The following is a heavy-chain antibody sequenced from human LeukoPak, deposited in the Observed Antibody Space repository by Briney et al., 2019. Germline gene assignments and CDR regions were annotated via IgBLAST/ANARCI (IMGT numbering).Heavy chain of an antibody. J-gene: IGHJ1*01. V-gene: IGHV1-46*01. Sequence: ASVKVSCKASGYTFTSYYMHWVRQAPGQGLEWMGIINPSGGSTSYAQKFQGRVTMTRDTSTSTVYMELTSLRSADTAVYSCATQYYYDSSGYPFQHWGQGTLVTVSS. D-gene: IGHD3-22*01. CDR3: ATQYYYDSSGYPFQH. CDR1: GYTFTSYY. CDR2: INPSGGST.